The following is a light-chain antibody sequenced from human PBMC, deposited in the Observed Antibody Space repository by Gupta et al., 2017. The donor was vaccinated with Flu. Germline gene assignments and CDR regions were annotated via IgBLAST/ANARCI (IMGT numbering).Light chain of an antibody. V-gene: IGLV1-40*01. Sequence: QSVLTQPPSVSGAPGQRVIISCTGSSSNIGAGYDVHWYQQLPGTAPKLLIYGNSNRPSGVPDRFSGSKSGTSASLAITGLQAEDEADYYCQSYDISLSGVVFGGGTKLTVL. CDR3: QSYDISLSGVV. J-gene: IGLJ2*01. CDR2: GNS. CDR1: SSNIGAGYD.